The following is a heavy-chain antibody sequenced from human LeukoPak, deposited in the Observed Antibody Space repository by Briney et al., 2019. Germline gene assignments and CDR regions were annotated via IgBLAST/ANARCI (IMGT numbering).Heavy chain of an antibody. Sequence: SETLSLTCAVYGGHLSGYYWSWIRQPPGKGLEWIGEINHSGSTNYKPSLKSRVTVSVDTSKNQFSLELSSVTAADTAVYYCARGRSVGYCSSTSCRPKKYYYYMDVWGKGTTVTVSS. CDR1: GGHLSGYY. D-gene: IGHD2-2*01. CDR3: ARGRSVGYCSSTSCRPKKYYYYMDV. CDR2: INHSGST. J-gene: IGHJ6*03. V-gene: IGHV4-34*01.